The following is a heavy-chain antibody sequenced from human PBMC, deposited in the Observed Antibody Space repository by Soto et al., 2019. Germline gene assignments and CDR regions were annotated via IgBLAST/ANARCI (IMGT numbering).Heavy chain of an antibody. D-gene: IGHD5-12*01. CDR2: IYYSGST. Sequence: PSDTLCLTCTVSGSSLSSNYWSWIRQPPGKGLEWSGSIYYSGSTNYNPSLKSRVTISVDTSKNQFSLKLSSVTAADTAVYYCARGDGPRRDVYNYDYWGQGTLVTVSS. CDR3: ARGDGPRRDVYNYDY. J-gene: IGHJ4*02. V-gene: IGHV4-59*01. CDR1: GSSLSSNY.